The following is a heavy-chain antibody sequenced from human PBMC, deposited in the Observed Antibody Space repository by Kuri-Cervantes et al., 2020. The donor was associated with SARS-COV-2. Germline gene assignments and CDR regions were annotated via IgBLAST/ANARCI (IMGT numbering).Heavy chain of an antibody. CDR3: AKAALGYCSGGSCYNNWFDP. J-gene: IGHJ5*02. V-gene: IGHV3-23*01. D-gene: IGHD2-15*01. Sequence: GGSLRLSCAASGFTFSSYAMSWVRQAPGKGLEWVSAISGSGGSTYYADSVKGRFTISRDNSKNTLYLQMNSLRAEDTAVHYCAKAALGYCSGGSCYNNWFDPWGQGTLVTVSS. CDR2: ISGSGGST. CDR1: GFTFSSYA.